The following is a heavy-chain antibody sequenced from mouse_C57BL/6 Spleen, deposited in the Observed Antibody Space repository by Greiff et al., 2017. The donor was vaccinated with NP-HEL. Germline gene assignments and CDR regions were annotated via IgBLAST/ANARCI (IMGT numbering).Heavy chain of an antibody. CDR2: INPNYGTT. D-gene: IGHD1-3*01. CDR3: ARRATVGYFDY. CDR1: GYSFTDDN. Sequence: EVKVVESGPELVKPGASVKISCKASGYSFTDDNMNWVKQSNGKSLEWIGVINPNYGTTSYNQKFKGKATLTADPSSSTAYMQLSSLTSEDSAVYACARRATVGYFDYWGQGTTLTVSS. J-gene: IGHJ2*01. V-gene: IGHV1-39*01.